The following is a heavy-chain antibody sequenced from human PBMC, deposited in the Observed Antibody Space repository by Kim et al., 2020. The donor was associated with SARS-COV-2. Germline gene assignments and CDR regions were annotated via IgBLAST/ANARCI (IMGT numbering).Heavy chain of an antibody. J-gene: IGHJ4*02. V-gene: IGHV4-4*02. D-gene: IGHD6-13*01. CDR1: GGSISSSNW. CDR2: IYHSGST. Sequence: SETLSLTCAVSGGSISSSNWWSWVRQPPGKGLEWIGEIYHSGSTNYNPSLKSRVTISVDKSKNQFSLKLSSVTAADTAVYYCARARVWYSMRGAHWYYFDYWGQGTLVTVSS. CDR3: ARARVWYSMRGAHWYYFDY.